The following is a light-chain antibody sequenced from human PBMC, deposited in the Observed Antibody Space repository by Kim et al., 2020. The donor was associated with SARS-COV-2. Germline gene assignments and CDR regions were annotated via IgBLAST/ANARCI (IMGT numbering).Light chain of an antibody. CDR3: QVWNSSTAV. Sequence: AMGQAARIACGENNIGTKMLRWYQKKPGQAPVLVIYRDSNRPAGIPERFSGSNSRNTATLTIGRAQAGDEADYYCQVWNSSTAVFGGGTQLTVL. V-gene: IGLV3-9*01. CDR1: NIGTKM. CDR2: RDS. J-gene: IGLJ3*02.